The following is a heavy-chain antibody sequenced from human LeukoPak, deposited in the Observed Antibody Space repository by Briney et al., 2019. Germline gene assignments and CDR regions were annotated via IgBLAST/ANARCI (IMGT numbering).Heavy chain of an antibody. Sequence: SETLSLTCTVSGGSISSSNYYWSWIRQPPGKKLEWIASINYGGTTYYNPSLKSRVTISVDTSKNQFSLRLSSVTAADTAVYFCARYVVFGSGKYYFDYWGQGSLVTVSS. J-gene: IGHJ4*02. CDR1: GGSISSSNYY. V-gene: IGHV4-39*01. D-gene: IGHD3-10*01. CDR3: ARYVVFGSGKYYFDY. CDR2: INYGGTT.